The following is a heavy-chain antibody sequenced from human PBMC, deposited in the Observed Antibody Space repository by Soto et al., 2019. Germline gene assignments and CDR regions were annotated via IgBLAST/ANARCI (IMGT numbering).Heavy chain of an antibody. V-gene: IGHV3-15*01. D-gene: IGHD4-17*01. Sequence: GGSLRLSCTASEFTFANAWISWVRQAPGKGLEWVGRIKSKADGGTTDYAAPVKGRFTISRDESQNTLYLQMNSLKTEDTAVYYCTSLYYGHWGQGTLVTVSS. CDR1: EFTFANAW. CDR3: TSLYYGH. J-gene: IGHJ4*02. CDR2: IKSKADGGTT.